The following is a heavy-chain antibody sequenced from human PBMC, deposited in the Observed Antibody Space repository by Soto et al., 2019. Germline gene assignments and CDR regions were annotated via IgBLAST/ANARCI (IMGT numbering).Heavy chain of an antibody. CDR3: ARHGYCSSTSCPRPSWFDP. CDR1: GYSFAGYW. J-gene: IGHJ5*02. V-gene: IGHV5-10-1*01. D-gene: IGHD2-2*03. CDR2: IDPSDSQT. Sequence: GESLKISCKGSGYSFAGYWITWVRQKPGKGLEWMGRIDPSDSQTYYSPSFRGHVTISVTKSITTVFLQWSSLRASDTAMYYCARHGYCSSTSCPRPSWFDPWGQGTLVTVSS.